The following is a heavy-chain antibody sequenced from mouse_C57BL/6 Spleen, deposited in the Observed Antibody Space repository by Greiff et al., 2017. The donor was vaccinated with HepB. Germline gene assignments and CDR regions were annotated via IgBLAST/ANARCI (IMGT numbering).Heavy chain of an antibody. D-gene: IGHD1-1*02. CDR1: GYTFTDYY. CDR2: INPYNGGT. J-gene: IGHJ4*01. CDR3: ARTGWEDAMDY. V-gene: IGHV1-19*01. Sequence: VQLQQSGPVLVKPGASVKMSCKASGYTFTDYYMNWVKQSHGKSLEWIGVINPYNGGTSYNQKFKGKATLTVDKSSSTAYMELNSLTSEDSAVYYCARTGWEDAMDYWGQGTSVTVSS.